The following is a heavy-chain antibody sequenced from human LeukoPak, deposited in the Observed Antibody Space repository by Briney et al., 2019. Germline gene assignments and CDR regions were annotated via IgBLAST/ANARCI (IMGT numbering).Heavy chain of an antibody. CDR1: GFTIRDFT. Sequence: AGGSLRLSCKVSGFTIRDFTMNWVRQAPGRGLEWVSSITGVNTKYADSVRGRFTISRDNSKNTLYLQMNSLRAEDTAVYSCARENLNGLDVWGQGTTVTVSS. J-gene: IGHJ6*02. CDR3: ARENLNGLDV. V-gene: IGHV3-69-1*02. CDR2: ITGVNT.